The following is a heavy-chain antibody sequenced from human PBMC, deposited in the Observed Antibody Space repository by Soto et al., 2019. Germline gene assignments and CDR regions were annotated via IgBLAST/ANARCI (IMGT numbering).Heavy chain of an antibody. J-gene: IGHJ5*02. V-gene: IGHV3-48*01. Sequence: GSLRLSCAASGFTLSNYVMNWVRQAPGKGLEWISCIGSSSVTIFHADSVKGRFTISRDNSKNTLYLQMNSLRAEDTAVYYCARNGDSSDYRGWFDPWGQGTLVTVSS. CDR3: ARNGDSSDYRGWFDP. CDR2: IGSSSVTI. D-gene: IGHD3-22*01. CDR1: GFTLSNYV.